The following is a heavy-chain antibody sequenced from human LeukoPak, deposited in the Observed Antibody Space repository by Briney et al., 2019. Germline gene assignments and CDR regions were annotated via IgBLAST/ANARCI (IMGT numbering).Heavy chain of an antibody. V-gene: IGHV3-30*04. Sequence: GGSLTLSCAASGFTFSSYAMHWVRQAPGKGLEWVAVISYDGSNKYYADSVKGRFTISRDNSKNTLYLQMNSLRAEDTAVYYCAREAYYYGSGSYYKDGMDVWGQGTTVTVSS. J-gene: IGHJ6*02. CDR2: ISYDGSNK. CDR3: AREAYYYGSGSYYKDGMDV. D-gene: IGHD3-10*01. CDR1: GFTFSSYA.